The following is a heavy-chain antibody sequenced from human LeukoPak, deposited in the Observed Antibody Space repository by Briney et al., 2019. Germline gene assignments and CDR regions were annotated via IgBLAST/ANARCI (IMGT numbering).Heavy chain of an antibody. CDR2: IYTSGST. Sequence: SETLSLTCAVYGGSFSGYYWSWIRQPAGKGLEWIGRIYTSGSTNYNPSLKSRVTISVDTSKNQFSLKLSSVTAADTAVYYCARVHYYYDSSGYQEHDAFDIWGQGTMVTVSS. J-gene: IGHJ3*02. CDR3: ARVHYYYDSSGYQEHDAFDI. D-gene: IGHD3-22*01. CDR1: GGSFSGYY. V-gene: IGHV4-59*10.